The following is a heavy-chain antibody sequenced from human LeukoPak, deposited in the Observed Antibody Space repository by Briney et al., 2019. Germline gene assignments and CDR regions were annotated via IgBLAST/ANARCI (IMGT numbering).Heavy chain of an antibody. Sequence: PGGSLRLSCAASGFTFSSYWMNWARQAPGKGPEWVASINHNGNVNYYVDSVKGRFTISRDNAKNSLYLRMSNLRAEDTAVYFCARGGGLDVWGQGATVTVSS. D-gene: IGHD3-16*01. J-gene: IGHJ6*02. CDR1: GFTFSSYW. CDR2: INHNGNVN. CDR3: ARGGGLDV. V-gene: IGHV3-7*03.